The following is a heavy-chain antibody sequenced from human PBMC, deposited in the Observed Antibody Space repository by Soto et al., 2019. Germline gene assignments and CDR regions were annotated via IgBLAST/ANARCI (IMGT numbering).Heavy chain of an antibody. J-gene: IGHJ5*02. CDR2: IYHSGTT. Sequence: QVHLQESGPGLVRPSGTLSLTCAVSGASISSTTSDNWWSWVRQPPGKGLEWIGEIYHSGTTNYNPSLKCRVTMPAAKSTKHFSLTLTSVTAADTTVYYWARMVGDTLVDPWGKGTLVTVSS. D-gene: IGHD1-26*01. V-gene: IGHV4-4*02. CDR3: ARMVGDTLVDP. CDR1: GASISSTTSDNW.